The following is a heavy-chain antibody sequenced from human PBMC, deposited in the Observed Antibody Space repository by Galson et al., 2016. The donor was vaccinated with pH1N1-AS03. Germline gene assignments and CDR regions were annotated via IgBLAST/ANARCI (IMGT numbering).Heavy chain of an antibody. CDR2: IEVDGSEK. CDR1: GFTFSSYW. Sequence: SLRLSCAASGFTFSSYWMSWVRQAPGKGLEWVANIEVDGSEKYYVDSVKGRFIISRDNTKNSLYLQVNSLRAEDTAVYYCARKRPTYFDYWGQGTLVTVSS. D-gene: IGHD2-21*01. V-gene: IGHV3-7*01. J-gene: IGHJ4*02. CDR3: ARKRPTYFDY.